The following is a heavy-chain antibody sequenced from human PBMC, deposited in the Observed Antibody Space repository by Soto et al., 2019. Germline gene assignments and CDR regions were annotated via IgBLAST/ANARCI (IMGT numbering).Heavy chain of an antibody. J-gene: IGHJ6*02. CDR3: ARGSIFGVVATYYYGMDV. V-gene: IGHV3-53*01. CDR1: GFTVSSNY. CDR2: IYSGGST. Sequence: LSLPCAASGFTVSSNYMSWVRQAPGKGLEWVSVIYSGGSTYYADSVKGRFTISRDNSKNTLYLQMNSLRAEDTAVYYCARGSIFGVVATYYYGMDVWGQGTTVTVSS. D-gene: IGHD3-3*01.